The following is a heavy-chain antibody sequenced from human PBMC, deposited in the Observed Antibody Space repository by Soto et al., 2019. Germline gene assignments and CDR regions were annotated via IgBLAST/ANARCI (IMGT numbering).Heavy chain of an antibody. CDR2: ISSSSSYI. J-gene: IGHJ3*02. CDR1: GFTFSSCS. Sequence: GGSLRLSCAASGFTFSSCSMNWVRQAPGKGLEWVSSISSSSSYIYYADSVKGRFTIPRDNAKNSLYLQMNSLRAEDTAVYYRARGSGSSSLRAFDIWGQGTMVTVSS. V-gene: IGHV3-21*01. D-gene: IGHD6-13*01. CDR3: ARGSGSSSLRAFDI.